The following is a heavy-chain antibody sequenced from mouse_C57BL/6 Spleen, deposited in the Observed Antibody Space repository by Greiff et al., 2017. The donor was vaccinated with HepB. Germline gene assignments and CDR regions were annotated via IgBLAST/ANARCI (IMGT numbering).Heavy chain of an antibody. V-gene: IGHV1-54*01. Sequence: QVQLQQSGAELVRPGPSVKVSCKASGYAFTNYLIEWVKQRPGQGLEWIGVINPGSGGTNYNEKFKGKATLTADKSSSTAYMQLSSLTSEDSAVYFCAREDYEEFAYWGQGTLVTVSA. CDR1: GYAFTNYL. CDR2: INPGSGGT. D-gene: IGHD2-4*01. J-gene: IGHJ3*01. CDR3: AREDYEEFAY.